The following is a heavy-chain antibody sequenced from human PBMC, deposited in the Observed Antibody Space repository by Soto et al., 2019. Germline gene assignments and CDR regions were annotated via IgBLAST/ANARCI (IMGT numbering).Heavy chain of an antibody. J-gene: IGHJ6*02. D-gene: IGHD3-3*01. CDR2: IIPIFGTA. V-gene: IGHV1-69*13. CDR3: ARDSRGYYDFWSGPRASYGMAV. CDR1: GGTFSSYA. Sequence: SVKVSCKASGGTFSSYAISWVRQAPGQGLEWMGGIIPIFGTANYAQKFQGRVTITADESTSTAYMELSSLRSEDTAVYYCARDSRGYYDFWSGPRASYGMAVWGQGTTVTASS.